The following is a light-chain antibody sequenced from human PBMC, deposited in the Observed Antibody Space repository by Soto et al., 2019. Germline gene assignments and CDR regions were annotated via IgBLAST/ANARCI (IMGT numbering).Light chain of an antibody. J-gene: IGLJ1*01. Sequence: QSVLTQPRSVSGSPGQSVTISCTGTSSDVGGYTSVSWYQQHPGKAPKVMIYAVTKWPSGVPDRFSGSKSGNTASLTISGLQAEDEADYYCSSYAGSYAYVFGTGTKLTVL. V-gene: IGLV2-11*01. CDR1: SSDVGGYTS. CDR2: AVT. CDR3: SSYAGSYAYV.